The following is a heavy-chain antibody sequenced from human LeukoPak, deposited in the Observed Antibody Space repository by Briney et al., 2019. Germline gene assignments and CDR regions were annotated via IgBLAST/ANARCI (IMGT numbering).Heavy chain of an antibody. CDR1: GYTFAAYY. V-gene: IGHV1-2*02. Sequence: GASVKVSCKASGYTFAAYYIHWVRQAPGQGLEWMGWINPNSGGTKYAENFQGRVTMTRDTSISTAYMELSRLRSDDTAVYYCARTPDVWGQGTTVTVSS. J-gene: IGHJ6*02. CDR2: INPNSGGT. CDR3: ARTPDV.